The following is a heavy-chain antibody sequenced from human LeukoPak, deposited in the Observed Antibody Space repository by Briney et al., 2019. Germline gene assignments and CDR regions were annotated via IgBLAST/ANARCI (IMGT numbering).Heavy chain of an antibody. Sequence: GGSLRLSCAASGFTFSSYGMHWVRQAPGKGLEWVAFIRYDGSNKYYADSVKGRFTISRYNSKNTLYLQMNSLRAEDTAVYYCAKEFYCSGGSCPFDYWGQGTLVTVSS. V-gene: IGHV3-30*02. CDR3: AKEFYCSGGSCPFDY. J-gene: IGHJ4*02. D-gene: IGHD2-15*01. CDR1: GFTFSSYG. CDR2: IRYDGSNK.